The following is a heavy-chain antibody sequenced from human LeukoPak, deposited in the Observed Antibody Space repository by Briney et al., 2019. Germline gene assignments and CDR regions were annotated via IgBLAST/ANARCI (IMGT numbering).Heavy chain of an antibody. CDR2: IYAGNGNT. D-gene: IGHD6-19*01. J-gene: IGHJ5*02. CDR1: GYTFTSYA. CDR3: ARDLAVAGTNVDWFDP. V-gene: IGHV1-3*01. Sequence: ASVKVSCKASGYTFTSYAMHWVRQAPGQRLEWMGWIYAGNGNTKYSQKFQGRVTITRDTSASTAYMELSSLRSEDTAVYYCARDLAVAGTNVDWFDPWGQGTLVTVSS.